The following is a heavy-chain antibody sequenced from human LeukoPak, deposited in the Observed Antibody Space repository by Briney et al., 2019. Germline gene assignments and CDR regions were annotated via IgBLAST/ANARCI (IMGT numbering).Heavy chain of an antibody. CDR3: ARVSTAASLAIDY. J-gene: IGHJ4*02. Sequence: QPGGSLRLSCVPSGSTVSSNYMSWVRQAPGKGLEWVSVTYSGGSTDYADSVKGRFTISRDNSKNTLYLQMNSLRAEDTAVYYCARVSTAASLAIDYWGQGTLVTVST. V-gene: IGHV3-66*01. D-gene: IGHD6-13*01. CDR1: GSTVSSNY. CDR2: TYSGGST.